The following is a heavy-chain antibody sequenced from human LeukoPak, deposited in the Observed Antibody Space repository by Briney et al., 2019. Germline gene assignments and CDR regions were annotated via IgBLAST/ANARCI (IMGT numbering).Heavy chain of an antibody. V-gene: IGHV3-23*01. D-gene: IGHD6-13*01. CDR2: ISGSGEII. Sequence: GGSLRLSCAASGFTFSSYVMTWVRRAPGKGLEWVSVISGSGEIIWYADSVRGRFTISRDNSKNTLYLHMNSLRAEDTGMYYCARKVPGEAAALGDYWGQGTLVTVSS. CDR1: GFTFSSYV. J-gene: IGHJ4*02. CDR3: ARKVPGEAAALGDY.